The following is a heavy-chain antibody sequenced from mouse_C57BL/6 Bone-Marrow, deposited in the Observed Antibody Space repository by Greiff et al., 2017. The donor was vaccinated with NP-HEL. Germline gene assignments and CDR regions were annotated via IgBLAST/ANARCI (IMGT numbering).Heavy chain of an antibody. CDR1: GYSITSGYY. V-gene: IGHV3-6*01. J-gene: IGHJ4*01. Sequence: EVQLVESGPGLVKPSQSLSLTCSVTGYSITSGYYWNWIRQFPGNKLEWMGYISYDGSNNYNPSLKNRISITRDTSKNQFFLKLNSVTTEDTATYYCARESPYYGSSYEAMDYWGQGTSVTVSS. D-gene: IGHD1-1*01. CDR3: ARESPYYGSSYEAMDY. CDR2: ISYDGSN.